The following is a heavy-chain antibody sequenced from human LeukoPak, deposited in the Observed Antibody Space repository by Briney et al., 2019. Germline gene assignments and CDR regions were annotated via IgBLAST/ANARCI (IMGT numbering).Heavy chain of an antibody. CDR3: ARDDTITIFGVDHNWFDP. CDR1: GGTFSSYA. Sequence: SVKVSCKASGGTFSSYAISWVRQAPGQGLEWMGGIIPIFGTANYAQKFQGRVTITTDESTSTAYMELSSLRSEDTAVYYCARDDTITIFGVDHNWFDPWGQGTLVTVSS. V-gene: IGHV1-69*05. CDR2: IIPIFGTA. J-gene: IGHJ5*02. D-gene: IGHD3-3*01.